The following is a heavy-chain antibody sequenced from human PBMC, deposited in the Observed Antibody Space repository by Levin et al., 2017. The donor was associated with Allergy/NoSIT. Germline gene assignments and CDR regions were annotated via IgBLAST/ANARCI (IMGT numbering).Heavy chain of an antibody. J-gene: IGHJ4*02. V-gene: IGHV3-30*03. Sequence: PGGSLRLSCAASGFTFSSYGMHWVRQAPGKGLEWVAVISYDGSNKYYADSVKGRFTISRDNSKNTLYLQMNSLRAEDTAVYYCASTFGGVEYWGQGTLVTVSS. D-gene: IGHD3-16*01. CDR3: ASTFGGVEY. CDR2: ISYDGSNK. CDR1: GFTFSSYG.